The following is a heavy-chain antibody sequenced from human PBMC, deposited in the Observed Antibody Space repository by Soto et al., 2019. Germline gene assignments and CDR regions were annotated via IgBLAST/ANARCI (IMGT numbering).Heavy chain of an antibody. D-gene: IGHD2-15*01. V-gene: IGHV1-46*01. CDR1: GYTLTSYS. J-gene: IGHJ4*02. CDR3: ARDPQGYCSGGRCYHFDY. Sequence: QVQLVQSGAEVKKPGASVRVSCKASGYTLTSYSMHWVRQAPGQGLEWMGIINPSGDNIRYAQNFQGRVTMTRDTSTSTVYLELSSLGSEDTAIYYCARDPQGYCSGGRCYHFDYWGQGTLVTVSS. CDR2: INPSGDNI.